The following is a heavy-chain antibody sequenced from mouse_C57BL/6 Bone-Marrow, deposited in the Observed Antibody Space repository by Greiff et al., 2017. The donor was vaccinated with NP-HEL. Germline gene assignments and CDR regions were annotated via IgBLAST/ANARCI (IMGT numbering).Heavy chain of an antibody. CDR3: ARSGYYGPAWFAY. V-gene: IGHV1-4*01. CDR1: GYTFTSYT. CDR2: INPSSGYT. Sequence: VQLQQSGAELARPGASVKMSCKASGYTFTSYTMHWVKQRPGQGLEWIGYINPSSGYTKYNQKFKDKATLTADKSSSTAYMQLSSLTSEDSAVYYCARSGYYGPAWFAYGGQGTLVTVSA. J-gene: IGHJ3*01. D-gene: IGHD2-1*01.